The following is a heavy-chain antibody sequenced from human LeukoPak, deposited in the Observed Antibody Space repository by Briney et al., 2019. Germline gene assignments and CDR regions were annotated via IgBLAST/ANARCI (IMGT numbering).Heavy chain of an antibody. V-gene: IGHV3-21*04. CDR2: INSGSTSI. CDR1: GFTFSSYS. J-gene: IGHJ4*02. CDR3: ARVTLTSANFDY. Sequence: PGGSLRLSCAASGFTFSSYSMIWVRQAPGKGLEWVSSINSGSTSIYYVDSVKGRFTISRDNAKNSLYLQMNSLRAEDTAMYYCARVTLTSANFDYWGQGTLVTVSS.